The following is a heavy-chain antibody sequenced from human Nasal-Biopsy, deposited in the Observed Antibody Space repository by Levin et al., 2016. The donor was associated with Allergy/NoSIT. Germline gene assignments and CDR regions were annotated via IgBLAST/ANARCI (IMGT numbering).Heavy chain of an antibody. J-gene: IGHJ1*01. V-gene: IGHV3-48*04. CDR2: ISSSSSAL. Sequence: GGSLRLSCAASGFTFSSYSMNWVRQAPGKGLGWVSYISSSSSALYYADSVKGRFTISRDSAKNSLYLQINSLRAEDTAVYFCARDHSGDGLQHWGQGTLVTVSS. CDR1: GFTFSSYS. CDR3: ARDHSGDGLQH. D-gene: IGHD1-26*01.